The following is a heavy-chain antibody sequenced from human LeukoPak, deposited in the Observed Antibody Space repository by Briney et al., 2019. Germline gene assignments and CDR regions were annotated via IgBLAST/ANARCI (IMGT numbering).Heavy chain of an antibody. V-gene: IGHV1-18*01. J-gene: IGHJ4*02. CDR1: GYTFTSYG. CDR3: ARVHYDILTGYSYFDY. CDR2: ISAYNDNT. Sequence: ASVKVSCKASGYTFTSYGISWVRQAPGQPLEWMGWISAYNDNTNYAQKLQGRVTMTTDTSTSTAYMELRSLRSDDTAVYYCARVHYDILTGYSYFDYWGQGTLVTVSS. D-gene: IGHD3-9*01.